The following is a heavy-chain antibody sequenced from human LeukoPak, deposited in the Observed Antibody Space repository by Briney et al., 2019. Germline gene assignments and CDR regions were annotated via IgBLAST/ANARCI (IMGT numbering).Heavy chain of an antibody. CDR1: GYSISSGYY. CDR2: IYHSGST. CDR3: ASGYSSSWSPFDY. J-gene: IGHJ4*02. D-gene: IGHD6-13*01. Sequence: SETLSLPCTVSGYSISSGYYWGWIRQPPGKGLEWIGSIYHSGSTYYNPSLKSRVTISVDTSKNQFPLKLSSVTAADTAVYYCASGYSSSWSPFDYWGQGTLVTVSS. V-gene: IGHV4-38-2*02.